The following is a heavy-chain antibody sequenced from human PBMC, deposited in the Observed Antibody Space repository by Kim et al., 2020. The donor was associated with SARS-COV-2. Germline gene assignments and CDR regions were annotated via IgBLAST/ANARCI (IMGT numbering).Heavy chain of an antibody. J-gene: IGHJ6*02. D-gene: IGHD5-12*01. CDR3: ARDGYSGYEGALYGMDV. Sequence: SETLSLTCTVSGGSISSGGYYWSWIRQHPGKGLEWIGYIYYSGSTYYNPSLKSRVTISVDTSKNQFSLKLSSVTAADTAVYYCARDGYSGYEGALYGMDVWGQGTTVTVSS. CDR1: GGSISSGGYY. V-gene: IGHV4-31*03. CDR2: IYYSGST.